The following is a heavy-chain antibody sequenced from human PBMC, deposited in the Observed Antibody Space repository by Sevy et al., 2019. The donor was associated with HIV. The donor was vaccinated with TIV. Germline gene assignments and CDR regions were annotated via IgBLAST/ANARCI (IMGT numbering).Heavy chain of an antibody. CDR3: ARLQSCGGDCYYFDS. CDR1: GFSIRDFA. V-gene: IGHV3-30-3*01. J-gene: IGHJ4*02. Sequence: GGSLRLSCVASGFSIRDFAVHWVRQGPGKGLEWVAIMSYVGGSEKYAHSVKGRFTISRDSSRNTLYLQMTSLRAEDTAVYYCARLQSCGGDCYYFDSWGQGTLVTVSS. CDR2: MSYVGGSE. D-gene: IGHD2-21*02.